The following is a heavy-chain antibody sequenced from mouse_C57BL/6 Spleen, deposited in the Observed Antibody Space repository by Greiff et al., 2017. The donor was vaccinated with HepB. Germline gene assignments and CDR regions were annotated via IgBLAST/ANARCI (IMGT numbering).Heavy chain of an antibody. CDR3: ARGGDYEYYFDY. V-gene: IGHV5-6*01. D-gene: IGHD2-4*01. CDR1: GFTFSSYG. CDR2: ISSGGSYT. J-gene: IGHJ2*01. Sequence: EVQLVESGGDLVKPGGSLKLSCAASGFTFSSYGMSWVRQTPDKRLEWVATISSGGSYTYYPDSVKGRFTISRDNAKNTLYLQMSSLKSEDTAMYYCARGGDYEYYFDYWGQGTTLTVSS.